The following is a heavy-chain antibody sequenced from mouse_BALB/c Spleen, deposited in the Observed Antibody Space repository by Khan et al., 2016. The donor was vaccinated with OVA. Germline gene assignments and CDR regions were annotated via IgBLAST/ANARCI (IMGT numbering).Heavy chain of an antibody. CDR1: GYTFTTYW. CDR3: ARRGLYGLFAY. J-gene: IGHJ3*01. V-gene: IGHV1-7*01. Sequence: VQLVESGAELAKPGASVKMSCTASGYTFTTYWIHWIKQRPGQGLEWIGYINPSTGYTEYNKNFKGKATLTADDSSSTAYMQLNILTSADSAVYDCARRGLYGLFAYWGQGTLVTVSA. CDR2: INPSTGYT. D-gene: IGHD2-10*02.